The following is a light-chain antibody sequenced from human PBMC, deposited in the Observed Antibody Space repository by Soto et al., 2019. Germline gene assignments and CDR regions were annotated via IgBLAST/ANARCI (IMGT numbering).Light chain of an antibody. Sequence: PGEIATLSFRSSQSLSSGYLAWYQQKPGQSPRLLIYGASNRATGIPARFSGSGSGTGFTLTISSLQSEDFAVYYCQHYNYWPYTFGQGTKVDIK. J-gene: IGKJ2*01. CDR1: QSLSSGY. CDR2: GAS. V-gene: IGKV3D-15*01. CDR3: QHYNYWPYT.